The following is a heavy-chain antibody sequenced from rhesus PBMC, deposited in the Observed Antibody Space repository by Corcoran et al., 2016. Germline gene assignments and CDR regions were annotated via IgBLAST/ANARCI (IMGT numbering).Heavy chain of an antibody. J-gene: IGHJ3*01. V-gene: IGHV4-122*02. CDR2: TAYRWRH. CDR1: GYSISSGYG. Sequence: QLQLQESGPGLVKPSETLSLTCAVSGYSISSGYGWRWIRQPPGQGLEWIGYTAYRWRHSYNPSLMSRVTISTDTSKNQFSLKLSSVTAADTAVYYCATYPGADSSWAYDAFDFWGQGLRVTVSS. CDR3: ATYPGADSSWAYDAFDF. D-gene: IGHD6-13*01.